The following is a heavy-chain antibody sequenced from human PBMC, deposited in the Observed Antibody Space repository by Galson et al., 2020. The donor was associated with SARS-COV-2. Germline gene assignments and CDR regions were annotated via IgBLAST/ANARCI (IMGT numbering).Heavy chain of an antibody. CDR1: GFTFSNNN. Sequence: GGSLRLSCAASGFTFSNNNMNWVRQAPGKGLEWVSYISSSSSTIYYADSVKGRFTISRDNAKNSLYLQMNSLRAEDTAVYYCAAKTVTKGNWYFDLCGRGTLVTVSS. CDR2: ISSSSSTI. CDR3: AAKTVTKGNWYFDL. D-gene: IGHD4-17*01. J-gene: IGHJ2*01. V-gene: IGHV3-48*04.